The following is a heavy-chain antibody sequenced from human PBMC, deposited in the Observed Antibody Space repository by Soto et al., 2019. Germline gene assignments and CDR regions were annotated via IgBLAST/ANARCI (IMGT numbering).Heavy chain of an antibody. CDR3: AKDAPPPTVTSLLPDY. D-gene: IGHD4-4*01. V-gene: IGHV3-30*18. Sequence: PGGSLRLSCAASGFTFRSYGMHWVRQAPGKGLEWVAVISYDGSNKYYADSVKGRFTISRDNSKNTLYLQMNSLRPEDTAVYYCAKDAPPPTVTSLLPDYWGQGTLVTVSS. CDR2: ISYDGSNK. CDR1: GFTFRSYG. J-gene: IGHJ4*02.